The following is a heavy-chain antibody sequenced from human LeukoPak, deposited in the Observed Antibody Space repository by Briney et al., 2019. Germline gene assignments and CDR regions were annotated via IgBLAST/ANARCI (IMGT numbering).Heavy chain of an antibody. CDR2: MNPNSGNT. CDR1: GYTFTSYD. D-gene: IGHD1-26*01. CDR3: ARGRLEWELRSGANWYDP. V-gene: IGHV1-8*03. Sequence: ASVKVSCKASGYTFTSYDINWVRQATGQGLEWMGWMNPNSGNTGYAQKFQGRVTITRNTSISTAYMELSSLRSEDTAVYYCARGRLEWELRSGANWYDPWGQGTLVTVSS. J-gene: IGHJ5*02.